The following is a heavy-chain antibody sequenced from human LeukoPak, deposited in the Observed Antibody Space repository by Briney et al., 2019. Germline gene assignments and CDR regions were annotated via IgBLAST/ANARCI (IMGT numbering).Heavy chain of an antibody. CDR2: ISSSSSYI. CDR3: ARQGYSDSSAYSDS. V-gene: IGHV3-21*01. CDR1: GFSFSSYS. Sequence: GGSLRLSCAASGFSFSSYSMNWVRQAPGKGLEWVSSISSSSSYIYYADSVKGRFTISRDNAKNSLYLQMNSLRAEDTAVYYCARQGYSDSSAYSDSWGQGTLVTVSS. D-gene: IGHD3-22*01. J-gene: IGHJ4*02.